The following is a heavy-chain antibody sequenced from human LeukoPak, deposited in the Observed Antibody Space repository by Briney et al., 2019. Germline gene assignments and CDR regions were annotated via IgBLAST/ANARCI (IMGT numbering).Heavy chain of an antibody. CDR1: GFTFSDYY. CDR3: ARDPYDSSGYYFQGYYYYGMDV. Sequence: SGGSLRLSCAASGFTFSDYYMSWLRQAPGKGLEWVSYISSSGSTIYYADSVKGRLTISRDNAKNSLYLQMNSLRAEDTAVYYCARDPYDSSGYYFQGYYYYGMDVWGQGTTVTVSS. V-gene: IGHV3-11*01. D-gene: IGHD3-22*01. CDR2: ISSSGSTI. J-gene: IGHJ6*02.